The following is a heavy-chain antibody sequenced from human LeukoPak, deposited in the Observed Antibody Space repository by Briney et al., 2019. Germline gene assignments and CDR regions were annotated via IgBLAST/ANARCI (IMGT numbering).Heavy chain of an antibody. V-gene: IGHV3-73*01. J-gene: IGHJ6*02. CDR2: VRSKANSYAT. Sequence: PGGSLRLSCAASGFTFSGSAMPWVRQASGKGLEWVGRVRSKANSYATAYAASVKGRFTISRDDSKNTAYLQMNSLKTEDTAVYYCTSHPNSRYDFWSGSNATYYYYGMDVWGQGTTVTVSS. CDR3: TSHPNSRYDFWSGSNATYYYYGMDV. D-gene: IGHD3-3*01. CDR1: GFTFSGSA.